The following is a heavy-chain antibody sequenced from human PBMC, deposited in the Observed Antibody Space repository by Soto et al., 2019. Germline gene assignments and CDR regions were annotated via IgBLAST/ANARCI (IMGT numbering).Heavy chain of an antibody. J-gene: IGHJ4*02. CDR1: GFTFNSYG. CDR2: ISHDGTNK. V-gene: IGHV3-30*18. Sequence: QVHLVESGGGVVQPGRSLRLSCAASGFTFNSYGMHWVRQAPGKGLEWVASISHDGTNKYYVDSVKGRFTISRDNSKSTLYLQMNSLRAEDTAVYYCAKTPWEKYYSSWFDCWGQGTRVTVSS. CDR3: AKTPWEKYYSSWFDC. D-gene: IGHD1-26*01.